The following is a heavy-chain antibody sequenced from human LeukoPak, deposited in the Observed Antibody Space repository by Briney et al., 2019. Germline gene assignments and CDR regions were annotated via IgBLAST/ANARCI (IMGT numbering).Heavy chain of an antibody. J-gene: IGHJ5*02. CDR1: GGSISSGDYY. D-gene: IGHD1-26*01. V-gene: IGHV4-30-4*01. Sequence: SQTLSLTCTVSGGSISSGDYYWSWIRQPPGKGLEWIGYIYYSGSTYYNPSLKSRVTISVDTSKNQFSLKLSSVTAADTAVYYCARMIDSGSYSLIDPWGQGTLVTVSS. CDR2: IYYSGST. CDR3: ARMIDSGSYSLIDP.